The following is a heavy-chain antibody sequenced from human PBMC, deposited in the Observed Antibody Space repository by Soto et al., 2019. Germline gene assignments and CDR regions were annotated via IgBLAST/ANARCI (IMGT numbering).Heavy chain of an antibody. J-gene: IGHJ6*02. Sequence: GGSLRLSCAGSGFRFGSYGMHWVRQAPGKGLEWVAVTLYDGSDKYYADSVKGRFTISRDNSKSTLYLQLNSLTAEDTAVYYCAKDLTEGVYFGMDVWGQGTTVTVSS. V-gene: IGHV3-30*18. CDR3: AKDLTEGVYFGMDV. CDR1: GFRFGSYG. CDR2: TLYDGSDK.